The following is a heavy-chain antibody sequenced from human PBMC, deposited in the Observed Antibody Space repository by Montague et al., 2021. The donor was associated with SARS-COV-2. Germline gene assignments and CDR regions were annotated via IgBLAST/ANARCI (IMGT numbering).Heavy chain of an antibody. J-gene: IGHJ1*01. D-gene: IGHD1-26*01. Sequence: SETLSLTCTVSGGSLSSYYWSWIRQPPGKGLEWIGYIYYSGSTNYNPSLKSQVTISVDTSKNQFSLNLSSVTAADTAAYYCARHVSGSLTHFHHWGQGSLVTVSS. CDR2: IYYSGST. V-gene: IGHV4-59*08. CDR3: ARHVSGSLTHFHH. CDR1: GGSLSSYY.